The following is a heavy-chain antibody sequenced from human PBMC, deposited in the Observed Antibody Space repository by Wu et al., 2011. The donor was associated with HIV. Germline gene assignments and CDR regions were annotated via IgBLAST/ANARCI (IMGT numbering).Heavy chain of an antibody. CDR1: GYTFTSYY. D-gene: IGHD3-22*01. CDR2: INPSGGGR. J-gene: IGHJ4*02. CDR3: ARGNYDGSRYCDY. V-gene: IGHV1-46*01. Sequence: QVQLVQSGAEVKKPGASVKVSCKASGYTFTSYYMHWVRQAPGQGLEWMGIINPSGGGRSSAQSFQGRITMTRDMSTSTVYMELSSLRSEDTAVYYCARGNYDGSRYCDYWGQGSLVTVSS.